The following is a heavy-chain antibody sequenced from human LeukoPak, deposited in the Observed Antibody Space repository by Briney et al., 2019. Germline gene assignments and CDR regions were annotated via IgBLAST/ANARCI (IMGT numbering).Heavy chain of an antibody. D-gene: IGHD1-26*01. J-gene: IGHJ3*02. CDR1: GFTFSSYG. CDR2: IRFDGSNK. CDR3: AKDLVGHSGSYYI. V-gene: IGHV3-30*02. Sequence: GGSLRLSCAASGFTFSSYGMHWVRQAPGKGLEWVAFIRFDGSNKYYADSVKGRFTISRDNSKNTLYLQMNSLRAEDTAVFYCAKDLVGHSGSYYIWGQGTLVTVSS.